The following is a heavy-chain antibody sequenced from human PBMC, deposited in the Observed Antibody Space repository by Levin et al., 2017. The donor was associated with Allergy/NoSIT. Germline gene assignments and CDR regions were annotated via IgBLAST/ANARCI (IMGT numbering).Heavy chain of an antibody. Sequence: SQTLSLTCAVYGGSFSGYYWSWIRQPPGKGLEWIGEINHSGSTNYNPSLKSRVTISVDTSKNQFSLKLSSVTAADTAVYYCAATSGYSYLAWGQGTLVTVSS. D-gene: IGHD5-18*01. J-gene: IGHJ5*02. CDR3: AATSGYSYLA. CDR2: INHSGST. V-gene: IGHV4-34*01. CDR1: GGSFSGYY.